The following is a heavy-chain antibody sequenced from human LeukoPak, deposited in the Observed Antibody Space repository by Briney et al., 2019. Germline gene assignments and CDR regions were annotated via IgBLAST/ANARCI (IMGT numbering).Heavy chain of an antibody. CDR2: ISSSGSTI. Sequence: GGSLRLSCAASGFTFSSYEMNWVRQAPGKGLEWVSYISSSGSTIYYADSVKGRFTISRDNAKNSLYLQMNSLRAEDTAVYYCARRDVTIFGGADDSWGQGTLVTVSS. J-gene: IGHJ4*02. V-gene: IGHV3-48*03. CDR3: ARRDVTIFGGADDS. CDR1: GFTFSSYE. D-gene: IGHD3-3*01.